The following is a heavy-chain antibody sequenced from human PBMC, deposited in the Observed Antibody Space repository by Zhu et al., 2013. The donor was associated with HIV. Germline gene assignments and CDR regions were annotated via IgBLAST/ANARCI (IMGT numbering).Heavy chain of an antibody. Sequence: VQLVQSGAEVKKPGASVKVSCKASGYTFTGYYMHWVRQAPGQGLEWMGWINPNSGGTNYAQKFQGRVTMTRDTSISTAYMELSRLRSDDTAVYYCARPPSYGGNFSPDFDYWGQGTLVTVSS. CDR1: GYTFTGYY. CDR3: ARPPSYGGNFSPDFDY. V-gene: IGHV1-2*02. D-gene: IGHD4-17*01. J-gene: IGHJ4*02. CDR2: INPNSGGT.